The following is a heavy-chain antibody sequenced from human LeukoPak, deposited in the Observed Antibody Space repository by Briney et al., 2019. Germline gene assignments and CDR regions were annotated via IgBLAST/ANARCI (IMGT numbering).Heavy chain of an antibody. CDR2: IYSGGDT. CDR3: ARAKVGVAGFFDS. D-gene: IGHD6-19*01. V-gene: IGHV3-66*01. CDR1: GGSFSGYY. J-gene: IGHJ4*02. Sequence: ETLSLTCAVYGGSFSGYYMSWVRQAPGKGLEWVSVIYSGGDTSYVDSVKGRFIISRDNSKNTLYLQMNSLRAEDSAVYYCARAKVGVAGFFDSWGQGTLVTVSS.